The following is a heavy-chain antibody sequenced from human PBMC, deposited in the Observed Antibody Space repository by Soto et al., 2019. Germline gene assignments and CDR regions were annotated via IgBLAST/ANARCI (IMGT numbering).Heavy chain of an antibody. CDR2: INHSGST. J-gene: IGHJ4*02. V-gene: IGHV4-34*01. D-gene: IGHD1-26*01. CDR3: ARGGSYRPFFFDY. CDR1: GGSFSGYY. Sequence: SETLSLTCAVYGGSFSGYYWNWIRQPPGKGLEWIGEINHSGSTNYNPSLKSRVTISVDTSKDQFSLKLTSVTAADTAVYYCARGGSYRPFFFDYWGQGTLVTVSS.